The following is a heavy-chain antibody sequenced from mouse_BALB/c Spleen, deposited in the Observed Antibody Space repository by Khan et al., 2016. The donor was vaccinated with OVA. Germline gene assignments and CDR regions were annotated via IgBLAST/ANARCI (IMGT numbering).Heavy chain of an antibody. D-gene: IGHD1-2*01. J-gene: IGHJ2*01. CDR3: ARTARIKY. Sequence: EVQLQESGPGLVKPSQSLSLTCTVTGYSITSGYGWNWIRQFPGNKLEWIGYISYSGSPNYNPSLKSRISITRDTSKNQFFLQLNSVTTEDTATYYCARTARIKYWGQGTTLTVSS. CDR2: ISYSGSP. V-gene: IGHV3-2*02. CDR1: GYSITSGYG.